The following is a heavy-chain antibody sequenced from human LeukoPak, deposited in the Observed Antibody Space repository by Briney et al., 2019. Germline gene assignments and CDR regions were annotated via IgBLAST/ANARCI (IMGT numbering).Heavy chain of an antibody. Sequence: VASVKVSCKASGGVFTTYAISWVRQAPGQGLEWMGSIIPFPGTTNYAQKFQGRVTITAGEPTRTAYMELTYVRSDDTAVYYCTIIPNVILFTHYFEYWGQGTLVTVSS. CDR1: GGVFTTYA. V-gene: IGHV1-69*11. CDR2: IIPFPGTT. D-gene: IGHD2-21*01. CDR3: TIIPNVILFTHYFEY. J-gene: IGHJ4*02.